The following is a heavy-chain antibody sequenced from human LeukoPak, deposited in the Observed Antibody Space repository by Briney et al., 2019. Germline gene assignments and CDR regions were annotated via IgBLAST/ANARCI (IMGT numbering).Heavy chain of an antibody. Sequence: GGSLRLSCVASGFTFSSYAMSWVCQAPGKGLEWVSAISGSGGSTYYADSVKGRFTISRDNSKNTLYLQMNSLRAEDTAVYYCAKSQAGLLHYWGQGTLVTVSS. CDR3: AKSQAGLLHY. J-gene: IGHJ4*02. CDR2: ISGSGGST. CDR1: GFTFSSYA. D-gene: IGHD1-26*01. V-gene: IGHV3-23*01.